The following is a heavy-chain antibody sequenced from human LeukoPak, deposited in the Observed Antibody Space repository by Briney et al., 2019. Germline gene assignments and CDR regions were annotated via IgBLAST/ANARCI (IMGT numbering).Heavy chain of an antibody. CDR2: INYSGSS. D-gene: IGHD2-21*01. V-gene: IGHV4-59*08. J-gene: IGHJ4*02. CDR1: GDSISSDY. Sequence: PSETLSLTCIVSGDSISSDYWSWIRQSPGKGLEWIGYINYSGSSEYKHSLKSRVTISVDRSKNQVSLRMRSVTAADTAVYYCARSDCISDTCYNYWALGALATVSS. CDR3: ARSDCISDTCYNY.